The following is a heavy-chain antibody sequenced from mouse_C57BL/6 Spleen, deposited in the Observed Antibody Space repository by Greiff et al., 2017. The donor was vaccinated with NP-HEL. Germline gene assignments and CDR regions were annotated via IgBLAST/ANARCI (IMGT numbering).Heavy chain of an antibody. D-gene: IGHD1-1*01. J-gene: IGHJ2*01. CDR2: IYPGDGDT. CDR1: GYAFSSSW. V-gene: IGHV1-82*01. Sequence: VQLQQSGPELVKPGASVKISCKASGYAFSSSWMNWVKQRPGKGLEGIGRIYPGDGDTNYNGKFKGKATLTADKSSSTAYMQLSSLTSEDSAVYFCARIYYYDSGYYFDYWGQGTTLTVSS. CDR3: ARIYYYDSGYYFDY.